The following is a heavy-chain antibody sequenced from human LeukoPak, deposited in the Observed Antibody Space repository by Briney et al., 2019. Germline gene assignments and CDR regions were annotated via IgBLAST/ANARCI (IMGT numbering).Heavy chain of an antibody. J-gene: IGHJ4*02. V-gene: IGHV3-7*01. D-gene: IGHD3-22*01. CDR2: MRQDGRDK. Sequence: GGSLRLSCAGSGLTFSSYCFSWVRQAQGKGLEWVGNMRQDGRDKLYVDSVKGRFTISKDNAKNVLYLQMNSLRPEDSGVYYCASHLLLYDHFYNWGQGTLVSVSS. CDR3: ASHLLLYDHFYN. CDR1: GLTFSSYC.